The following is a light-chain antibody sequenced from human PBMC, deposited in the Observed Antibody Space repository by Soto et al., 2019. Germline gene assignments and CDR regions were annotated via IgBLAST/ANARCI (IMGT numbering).Light chain of an antibody. J-gene: IGKJ4*01. CDR3: QQSYSSLLT. CDR2: AAS. V-gene: IGKV1-39*01. CDR1: QSISSY. Sequence: DILMTQSPSSLSASVGDRVTITCRASQSISSYLNWYQQKPGKAPKLLIYAASSLQSGVPSRFSGSGSGTDVTLTISSLQPADFATYYCQQSYSSLLTFGGGTKVEIK.